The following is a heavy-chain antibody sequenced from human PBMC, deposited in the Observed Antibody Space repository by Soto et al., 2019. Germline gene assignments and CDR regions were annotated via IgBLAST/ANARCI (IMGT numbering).Heavy chain of an antibody. Sequence: PSETLSLTCAVYGGSFSGYYWSWIRQPPGKGLEWIGEINHGGSTNYNPSLKSRVTISVDTSKNQFSLKLSSVTAADTAVYYCARRPKMVRGPLLSGGFDPWGQGTLVNVSS. CDR3: ARRPKMVRGPLLSGGFDP. D-gene: IGHD3-10*01. CDR1: GGSFSGYY. J-gene: IGHJ5*02. V-gene: IGHV4-34*01. CDR2: INHGGST.